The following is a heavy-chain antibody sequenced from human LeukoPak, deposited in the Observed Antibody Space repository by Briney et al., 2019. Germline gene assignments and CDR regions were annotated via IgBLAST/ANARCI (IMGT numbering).Heavy chain of an antibody. CDR3: AKGRFLEWLQDY. D-gene: IGHD3-3*01. Sequence: GGSLRLSCAASGFTFSSYAMSCVRQAPGKGLELVSAISGSGGSTYYADSVKGRFTISRDNSKNTLYLQMNSLRAEDTAVYYCAKGRFLEWLQDYWGQGTLVTVSS. V-gene: IGHV3-23*01. J-gene: IGHJ4*02. CDR1: GFTFSSYA. CDR2: ISGSGGST.